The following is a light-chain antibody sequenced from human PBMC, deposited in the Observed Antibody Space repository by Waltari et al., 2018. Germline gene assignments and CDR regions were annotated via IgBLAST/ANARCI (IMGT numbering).Light chain of an antibody. CDR3: TSFTSRSTWV. Sequence: QSALTQPVSVSESPGQSITISCTGTSSDVGAYNFVSWYQQHPGKAPKLMIYEVSNRPSGVSSRFSASKSGNTASLTISGLLAEDEADYYCTSFTSRSTWVFGGGTKLTVL. V-gene: IGLV2-14*01. J-gene: IGLJ3*02. CDR1: SSDVGAYNF. CDR2: EVS.